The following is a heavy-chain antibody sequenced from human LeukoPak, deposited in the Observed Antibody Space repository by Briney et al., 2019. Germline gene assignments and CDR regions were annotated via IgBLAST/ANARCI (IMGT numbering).Heavy chain of an antibody. Sequence: PSETLSLTCAVYGGSFSGYYWSWTRQPPGKGLEWIGEINHSGSTNYNPSLKSRVTISVDTSKNQFSLKLSSVTAADTAVYYCARVGQWLVLIDYWGQGTLVTVSS. J-gene: IGHJ4*02. CDR3: ARVGQWLVLIDY. V-gene: IGHV4-34*01. CDR1: GGSFSGYY. CDR2: INHSGST. D-gene: IGHD6-19*01.